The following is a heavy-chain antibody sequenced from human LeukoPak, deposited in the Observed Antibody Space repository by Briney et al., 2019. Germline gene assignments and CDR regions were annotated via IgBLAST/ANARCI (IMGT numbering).Heavy chain of an antibody. CDR3: ARGPVSTHGMDV. V-gene: IGHV1-8*01. J-gene: IGHJ6*02. CDR2: RNPNSGRT. CDR1: GCTFTNYD. D-gene: IGHD6-13*01. Sequence: GASVKVACKASGCTFTNYDINWVRQATGQGLEWMGWRNPNSGRTGFAQKFQGRLTMTADTSISTAYMELSSLTSDDTAVYYCARGPVSTHGMDVWGQGTTVTVSS.